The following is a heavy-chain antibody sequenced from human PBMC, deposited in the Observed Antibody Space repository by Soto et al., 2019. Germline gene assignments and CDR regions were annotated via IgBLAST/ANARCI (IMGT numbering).Heavy chain of an antibody. CDR2: IYYSGNT. Sequence: QVQLQESGPGLVKPSETLSLTCTVSGGSISSYYWSWIRQPPGKELEWIGYIYYSGNTYYNPSLKSRVTISVDTSMNQFSLKLSTVTAADTAVYYCGRRYCSSNSCPYYFDYWGQGTLVTVSS. D-gene: IGHD2-2*01. CDR1: GGSISSYY. J-gene: IGHJ4*02. V-gene: IGHV4-59*08. CDR3: GRRYCSSNSCPYYFDY.